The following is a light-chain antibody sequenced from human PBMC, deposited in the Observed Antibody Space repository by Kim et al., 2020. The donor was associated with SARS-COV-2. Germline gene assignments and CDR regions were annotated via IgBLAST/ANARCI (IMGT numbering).Light chain of an antibody. CDR2: AAS. J-gene: IGKJ1*01. CDR1: QSINSW. Sequence: GDRVTITCRASQSINSWLAWYQQKPGTAPKLLIYAASSLESGAPSRFSGSGSGTEFTLTISSLQPDDFATYYCQQYINYWTFGQGTKVDIK. V-gene: IGKV1-5*01. CDR3: QQYINYWT.